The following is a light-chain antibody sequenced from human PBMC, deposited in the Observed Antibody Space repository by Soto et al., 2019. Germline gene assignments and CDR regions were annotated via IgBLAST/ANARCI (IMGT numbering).Light chain of an antibody. CDR2: GTS. V-gene: IGKV3-20*01. CDR3: QQYGSSTYT. Sequence: EVVLTQSPGTLSLSPGERATPSCRASQSVGSSYLAWYQQKPGQAPRVLIYGTSSRATGIPDRFSGSGSGTDFTLTINRLEPEDFAVYYCQQYGSSTYTFGQGTKVDIK. CDR1: QSVGSSY. J-gene: IGKJ2*01.